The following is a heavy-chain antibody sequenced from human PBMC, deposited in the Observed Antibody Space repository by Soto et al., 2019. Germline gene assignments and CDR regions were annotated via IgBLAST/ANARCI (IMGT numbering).Heavy chain of an antibody. V-gene: IGHV3-64D*06. D-gene: IGHD2-8*01. Sequence: GGSLRLSCSASGFTFSIYAMHWFRQAPGKGLEYVSSISTNGGSTHYADSVKGRFTISRDNSKNTQYLQMSSLRADDTAVYYCARSIVLMVYAVQDAFDIWGQGTMVTVS. CDR3: ARSIVLMVYAVQDAFDI. CDR2: ISTNGGST. CDR1: GFTFSIYA. J-gene: IGHJ3*02.